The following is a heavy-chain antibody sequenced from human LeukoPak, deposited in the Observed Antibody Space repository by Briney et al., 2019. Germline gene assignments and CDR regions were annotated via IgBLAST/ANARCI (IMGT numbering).Heavy chain of an antibody. CDR1: GLTFSSYS. CDR3: ARYYDFWSSYSSYYYMDV. D-gene: IGHD3-3*01. V-gene: IGHV3-21*01. Sequence: GGSLRLSCAASGLTFSSYSMNWVRQAPGKGLEWVSSISSSSSYIYYADSVKGRFTISRDNAKNSLYLQMSSLRAEDTAVYYCARYYDFWSSYSSYYYMDVWGKGATVTVSS. J-gene: IGHJ6*03. CDR2: ISSSSSYI.